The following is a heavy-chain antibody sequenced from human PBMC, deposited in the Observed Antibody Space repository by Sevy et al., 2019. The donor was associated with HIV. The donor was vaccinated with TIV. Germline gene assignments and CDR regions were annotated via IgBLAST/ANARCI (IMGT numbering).Heavy chain of an antibody. V-gene: IGHV1-18*01. Sequence: ASVKVSCKTSGYTFTSYGISWVRQAPGQGLEWMGWVSTYNGNPNSAQKVQGRVTMTTDTSTTTAYMVPRSLRSDDTAVYYWAGAPSGGQGQGQYFHHGGQGTLVTVSS. CDR3: AGAPSGGQGQGQYFHH. CDR1: GYTFTSYG. D-gene: IGHD1-26*01. J-gene: IGHJ1*01. CDR2: VSTYNGNP.